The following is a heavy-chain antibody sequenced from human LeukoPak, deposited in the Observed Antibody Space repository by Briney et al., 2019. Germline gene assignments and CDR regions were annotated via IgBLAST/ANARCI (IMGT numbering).Heavy chain of an antibody. J-gene: IGHJ4*02. CDR2: ISAYNGNT. D-gene: IGHD3-3*01. CDR3: ARDLAYYDFWSGTTPFDY. V-gene: IGHV1-18*01. Sequence: ASVKVSCKASGYTFTSYGISWVRQAPGQGLEWMGWISAYNGNTNYAQKLQGRVTMTTDTSTSTAYVELRSLRSDDTAVYYCARDLAYYDFWSGTTPFDYWGQGTLVTVSS. CDR1: GYTFTSYG.